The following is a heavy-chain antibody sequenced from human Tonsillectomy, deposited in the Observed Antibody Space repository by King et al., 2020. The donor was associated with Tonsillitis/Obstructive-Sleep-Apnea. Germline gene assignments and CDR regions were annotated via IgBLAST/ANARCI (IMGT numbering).Heavy chain of an antibody. V-gene: IGHV3-53*01. CDR2: IYSGGST. J-gene: IGHJ3*02. Sequence: VQLVESGGGLIQPGGSLRLSCAASGFSVSSNYMSWVRQAPGKGLEWVSVIYSGGSTFYADSVKGRFTISRDNSKNTLYLQMNSLRAEDTAVYYCARAFLAVASTGAFDICGQGTMVTVSS. CDR3: ARAFLAVASTGAFDI. D-gene: IGHD6-19*01. CDR1: GFSVSSNY.